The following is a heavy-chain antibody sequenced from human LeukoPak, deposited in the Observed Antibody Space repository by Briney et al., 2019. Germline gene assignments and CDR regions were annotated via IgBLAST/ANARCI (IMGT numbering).Heavy chain of an antibody. V-gene: IGHV1-2*06. Sequence: ASVKVSCKASGYTFSDYFIHWVRQAPGQGLEWMGRINPYNGGTTYAQSFQGRVTLTRDTSITTVYLELTGLRSDDTAVYYCASLQGGNSDWLDPWGQGTLVTVSS. D-gene: IGHD4-23*01. J-gene: IGHJ5*02. CDR2: INPYNGGT. CDR1: GYTFSDYF. CDR3: ASLQGGNSDWLDP.